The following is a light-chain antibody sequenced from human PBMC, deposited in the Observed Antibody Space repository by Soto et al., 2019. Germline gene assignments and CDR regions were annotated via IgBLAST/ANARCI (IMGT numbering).Light chain of an antibody. CDR1: SSNIKTNG. J-gene: IGLJ2*01. V-gene: IGLV1-44*01. CDR3: SACDDSLNGLI. CDR2: SNS. Sequence: QSVLAQPPSASGTPGQTVTISCSGGSSNIKTNGVSWYQQVPGAASKLLIYSNSQRPSGAPDRFSGSKSGTSASLAISGLQSEDEATDHCSACDDSLNGLIFGGGTKLTV.